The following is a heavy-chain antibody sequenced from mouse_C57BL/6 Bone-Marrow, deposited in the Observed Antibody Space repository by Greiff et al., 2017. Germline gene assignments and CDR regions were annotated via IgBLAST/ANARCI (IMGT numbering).Heavy chain of an antibody. CDR1: GFTFSSYG. CDR3: ARKDY. CDR2: ISSGGSYT. V-gene: IGHV5-6*01. J-gene: IGHJ2*01. Sequence: EVKLVESGGDLVKPGGSLILSCAAPGFTFSSYGMSWVRQTPDKRLEWVATISSGGSYTYYPDSVKGRFTISRDNAKNTLYRQMSSLKSEDTAMYYWARKDYWGQGTTLTVSS.